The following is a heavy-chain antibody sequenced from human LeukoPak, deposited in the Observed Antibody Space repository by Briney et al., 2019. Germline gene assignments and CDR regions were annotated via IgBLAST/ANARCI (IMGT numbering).Heavy chain of an antibody. CDR1: GGSFSGYY. CDR2: INHSGST. CDR3: AGAVGATCSP. V-gene: IGHV4-34*01. J-gene: IGHJ5*02. D-gene: IGHD1-26*01. Sequence: PSETLSLTCAVYGGSFSGYYWSWIRQPPGKGLEWIGEINHSGSTNYNPSLKSRVTISVDTSKNQFSLKLSSVAAADTAVYYCAGAVGATCSPWGQGTLVTVSS.